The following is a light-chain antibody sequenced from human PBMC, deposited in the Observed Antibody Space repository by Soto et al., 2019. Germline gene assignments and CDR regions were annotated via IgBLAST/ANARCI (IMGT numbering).Light chain of an antibody. CDR1: QSISSW. CDR2: DAS. J-gene: IGKJ2*01. V-gene: IGKV1-5*01. Sequence: DIQMTQSPSSVSASVGDRVTIACRASQSISSWLAWYQQKSGKAPNLLIYDASSLESGVPSRFSGSGSGTEFTLTISSLQPDDFATYYCQQYKSYSTFGQGTKLEIK. CDR3: QQYKSYST.